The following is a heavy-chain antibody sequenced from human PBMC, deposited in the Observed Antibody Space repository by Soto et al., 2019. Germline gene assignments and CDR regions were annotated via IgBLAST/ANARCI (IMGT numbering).Heavy chain of an antibody. J-gene: IGHJ4*02. V-gene: IGHV4-34*01. Sequence: PSETLSLTCAVYGGSFSGYYWSWIRQPPGKGLEWIGEINHSGSTNYNPSLKSRVIISVDTSKNQFSLNLNSVTAADTAVYYCAREYTYGSNFFDCWGQGALVTVSS. CDR2: INHSGST. CDR3: AREYTYGSNFFDC. CDR1: GGSFSGYY. D-gene: IGHD5-18*01.